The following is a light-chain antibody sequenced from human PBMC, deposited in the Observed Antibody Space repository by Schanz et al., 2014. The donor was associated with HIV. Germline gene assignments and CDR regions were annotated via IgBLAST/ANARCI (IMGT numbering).Light chain of an antibody. Sequence: DIQLTQSPSSLSASVGDRVTITCRASQGISSYLAWYQQTPGKPPKLLIYAAFTLQTGVPSRFSGSGSGTDFTLTISSLQPEDFATYYCQQSHSAPWTFGQGTKVEIK. CDR3: QQSHSAPWT. CDR2: AAF. J-gene: IGKJ1*01. V-gene: IGKV1-9*01. CDR1: QGISSY.